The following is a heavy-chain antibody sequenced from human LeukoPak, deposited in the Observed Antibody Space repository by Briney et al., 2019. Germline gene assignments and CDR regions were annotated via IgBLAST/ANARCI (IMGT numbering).Heavy chain of an antibody. CDR2: IGTAGDT. V-gene: IGHV3-13*04. CDR1: GFTFSSYD. Sequence: GGSLRLSCAASGFTFSSYDIQRVRQATGKGLEWVSSIGTAGDTYYAGSVKGRFTLSRENAKKSSYLQMSNLGAGDTAVYYCARGALGFDYWGQGTLVTVSS. CDR3: ARGALGFDY. J-gene: IGHJ4*02.